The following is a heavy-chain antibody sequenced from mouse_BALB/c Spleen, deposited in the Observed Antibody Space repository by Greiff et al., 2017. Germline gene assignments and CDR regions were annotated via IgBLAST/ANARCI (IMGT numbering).Heavy chain of an antibody. V-gene: IGHV2-9*02. CDR2: IWAGGST. D-gene: IGHD6-5*01. J-gene: IGHJ3*01. Sequence: QVQLKQSGPGLVAPSQSLSITCTVSGFSLTSYGVHWVRQPPGKGLEWLGVIWAGGSTNYNSALMSRLSISKDNSKSQVFLKMNSLQTDDTAMYYCARALSGFAYWGQGTLVTVSA. CDR3: ARALSGFAY. CDR1: GFSLTSYG.